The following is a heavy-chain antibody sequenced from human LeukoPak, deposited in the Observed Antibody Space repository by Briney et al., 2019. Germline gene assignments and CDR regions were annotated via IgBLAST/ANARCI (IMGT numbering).Heavy chain of an antibody. J-gene: IGHJ4*02. D-gene: IGHD6-13*01. CDR1: GFTFSSYA. Sequence: GRSLRLSCAASGFTFSSYAMHWVRQAPGKGLGWVAVISYDGSNKYYADSVKGRFTISRDNSKNTLYLQMNSLRAEDTAVYYCARDGIAAAGPFDYWGQGTLVTVSS. CDR3: ARDGIAAAGPFDY. V-gene: IGHV3-30*04. CDR2: ISYDGSNK.